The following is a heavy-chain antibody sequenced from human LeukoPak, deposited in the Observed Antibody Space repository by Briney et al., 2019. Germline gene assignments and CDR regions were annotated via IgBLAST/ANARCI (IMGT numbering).Heavy chain of an antibody. V-gene: IGHV3-48*03. CDR1: GLPFSTYE. J-gene: IGHJ2*01. CDR3: TGGNGDSWQLWYFDL. CDR2: VSGSGAPI. Sequence: GGALRLSCAASGLPFSTYEMRGGRQGPGRGGGWVSYVSGSGAPIHYADSGKGLSTTSRDNRKNSLYMQMNSLRAEDTAIYYCTGGNGDSWQLWYFDLWGPGTLVTVSS. D-gene: IGHD3-10*01.